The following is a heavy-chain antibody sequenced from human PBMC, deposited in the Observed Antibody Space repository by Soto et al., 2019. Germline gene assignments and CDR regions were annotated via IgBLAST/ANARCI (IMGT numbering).Heavy chain of an antibody. CDR1: GFDFSRYA. Sequence: EVQLLESGGGLVQPGGSLRLSCSASGFDFSRYAMNWVRQAPGKGLEWVSTISGSGESTYYADSVKGRLTISRENAKNTLYLQLRSLRDEDTAIYYCAQPSLAATPLNWLDPWGQGTLVTFSS. CDR2: ISGSGEST. V-gene: IGHV3-23*01. J-gene: IGHJ5*02. CDR3: AQPSLAATPLNWLDP. D-gene: IGHD2-2*01.